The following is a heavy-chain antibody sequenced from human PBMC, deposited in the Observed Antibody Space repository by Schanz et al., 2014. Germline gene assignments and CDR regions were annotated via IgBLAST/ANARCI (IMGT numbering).Heavy chain of an antibody. CDR2: INPSGGST. CDR1: GYTFTSYY. V-gene: IGHV1-46*03. J-gene: IGHJ4*02. CDR3: ARDGEAAAGCDY. Sequence: QVQLVQSGAEVKKPGASVKVSCEASGYTFTSYYIHWVRQAPGQGLEWMGIINPSGGSTSYAQKCQGRVTMTRDTSTSTVYMELSSLRSEDTAVYYCARDGEAAAGCDYWGQGTLVTVSS. D-gene: IGHD6-13*01.